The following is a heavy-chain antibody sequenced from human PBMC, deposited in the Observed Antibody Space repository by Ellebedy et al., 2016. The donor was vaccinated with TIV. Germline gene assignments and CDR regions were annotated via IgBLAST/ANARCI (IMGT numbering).Heavy chain of an antibody. CDR3: AREARILGSSSDYFDS. J-gene: IGHJ4*02. CDR2: TYYSGYS. CDR1: GESISTYGSY. V-gene: IGHV4-31*03. D-gene: IGHD6-6*01. Sequence: MPSETLSLTCTVSGESISTYGSYWTWIRQPPGKALEWIGYTYYSGYSPYNPSLRSRVNISGDMSKNQFSLTLNSMTVADTAVYFCAREARILGSSSDYFDSWGQGTLVIVSS.